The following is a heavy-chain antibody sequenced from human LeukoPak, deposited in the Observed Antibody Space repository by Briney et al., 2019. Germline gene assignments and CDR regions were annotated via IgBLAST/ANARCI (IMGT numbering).Heavy chain of an antibody. J-gene: IGHJ4*02. CDR2: INPNSGGT. CDR3: ASGGIYCSRGSCYRDY. Sequence: ASVKVSCKASGYTLTGYYMHGVRQAPGQGLEWMGGINPNSGGTNYAQKFPGRVTMTRDTSISTAYMELSRLRSDDPAVYYCASGGIYCSRGSCYRDYWGQGTLVTVPS. D-gene: IGHD2-15*01. V-gene: IGHV1-2*02. CDR1: GYTLTGYY.